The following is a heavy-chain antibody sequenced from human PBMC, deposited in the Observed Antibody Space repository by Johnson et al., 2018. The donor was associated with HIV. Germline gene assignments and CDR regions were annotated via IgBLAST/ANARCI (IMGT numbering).Heavy chain of an antibody. CDR1: GFTFSTYD. CDR3: AKDRALTYYYDSSGSDAFDI. CDR2: IGAAGDT. D-gene: IGHD3-22*01. J-gene: IGHJ3*02. Sequence: VQLVESGGGLVQPGESLRLSCAASGFTFSTYDMHWVRQTTGNGLEWVSAIGAAGDTYYADSVKGRFTISRDNSKNTLYLQMNSLRAEDTAVYYCAKDRALTYYYDSSGSDAFDIWGQGTMVTVSS. V-gene: IGHV3-13*01.